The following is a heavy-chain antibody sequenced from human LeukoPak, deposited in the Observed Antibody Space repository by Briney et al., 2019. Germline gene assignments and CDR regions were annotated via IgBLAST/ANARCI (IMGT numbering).Heavy chain of an antibody. CDR2: IYYSGST. CDR3: ARGKRRVVSGSAFDI. Sequence: SETLSLTCTVSGGSVSSGSYYWSWIRQPPGKGLEWIGYIYYSGSTNYNPSLKSRVTISVDTSKNQFSLKLSSVTAADTAVYYCARGKRRVVSGSAFDIWGQGTMVTVSS. D-gene: IGHD2-15*01. J-gene: IGHJ3*02. V-gene: IGHV4-61*01. CDR1: GGSVSSGSYY.